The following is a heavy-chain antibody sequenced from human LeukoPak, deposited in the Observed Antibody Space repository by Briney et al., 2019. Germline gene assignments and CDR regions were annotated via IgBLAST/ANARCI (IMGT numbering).Heavy chain of an antibody. CDR2: ISGSGGST. Sequence: GGSLRLSCAASGFTFSSYAMSWVRQAPGKGLEWVSAISGSGGSTYYADSVKGRFTISRDNSKNTLYLQMNSLRAEDTAVYYCARAQSGIWSGYCFDYWGQGTLVTVSS. CDR3: ARAQSGIWSGYCFDY. CDR1: GFTFSSYA. D-gene: IGHD3-3*01. J-gene: IGHJ4*02. V-gene: IGHV3-23*01.